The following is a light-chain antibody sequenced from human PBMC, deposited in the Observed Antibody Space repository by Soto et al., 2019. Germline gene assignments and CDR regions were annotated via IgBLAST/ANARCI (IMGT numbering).Light chain of an antibody. CDR1: SSDVGGYNY. V-gene: IGLV2-8*01. CDR2: EVS. CDR3: SSYAGSKNLGRYV. Sequence: QSALTQPPSASGSPGQSVTISCTGTSSDVGGYNYVSWYQQHPGKAPKLMIYEVSKRPSGVPDRFSGSKSGNTASLTVPGLQAEDEADYYCSSYAGSKNLGRYVFGTGTRSPA. J-gene: IGLJ1*01.